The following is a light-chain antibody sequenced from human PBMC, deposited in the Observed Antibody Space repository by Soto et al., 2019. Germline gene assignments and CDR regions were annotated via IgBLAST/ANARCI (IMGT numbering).Light chain of an antibody. CDR3: QQYNSYFWT. CDR1: QSVSSY. CDR2: DAS. Sequence: EIVLTQSPAILSMSPGERATLSCRASQSVSSYFAWYQQKPGQAPRLLIYDASNRATGVPARFSGSGSGTDFTLTISSLEPEDFAVYYCQQYNSYFWTFGQGTKVEIK. V-gene: IGKV3-11*01. J-gene: IGKJ1*01.